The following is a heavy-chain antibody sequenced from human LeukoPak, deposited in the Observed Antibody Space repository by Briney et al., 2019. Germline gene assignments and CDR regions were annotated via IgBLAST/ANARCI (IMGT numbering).Heavy chain of an antibody. V-gene: IGHV4-38-2*01. CDR2: IYHSGST. CDR3: AGSRFLEWNDAFDI. CDR1: GYSISSGYY. D-gene: IGHD3-3*01. Sequence: SETLSLTCAVSGYSISSGYYWGWIRQPPGKRLEWIGSIYHSGSTYYNPSLKSRVTISVDTSKNQFSLKLSSVTAADTAVYYCAGSRFLEWNDAFDIWGQGTMVTVSS. J-gene: IGHJ3*02.